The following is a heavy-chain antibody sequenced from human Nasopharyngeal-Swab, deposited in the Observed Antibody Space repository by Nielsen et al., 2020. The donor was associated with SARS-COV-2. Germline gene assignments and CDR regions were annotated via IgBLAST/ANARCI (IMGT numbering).Heavy chain of an antibody. CDR2: ISTSGSTI. CDR1: GFTFSDYY. V-gene: IGHV3-11*04. CDR3: ARDIEGGLGLRY. J-gene: IGHJ4*02. Sequence: GGSLRLSCAASGFTFSDYYMSWIRQAPGKGLEWVSYISTSGSTISFADSVKGRFTISRDNAKNSLYLQMNRLRAEDTAVYYCARDIEGGLGLRYWGQGTLVTVSS. D-gene: IGHD2-15*01.